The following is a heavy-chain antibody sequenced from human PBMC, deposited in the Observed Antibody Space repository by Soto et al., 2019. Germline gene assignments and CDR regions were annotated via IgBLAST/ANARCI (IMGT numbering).Heavy chain of an antibody. Sequence: QLQLQESGSGLVKPSQTLSLTCAVSGGSISSGGYSWSWIRQPPGKGLEWIGYIYHSGSTYYNPSQASRVTISVYRSKNQLSLKLSSVTAADRTLYYCAGEAGAFDIWGQGTMVTVSS. J-gene: IGHJ3*02. CDR2: IYHSGST. CDR3: AGEAGAFDI. V-gene: IGHV4-30-2*01. D-gene: IGHD6-25*01. CDR1: GGSISSGGYS.